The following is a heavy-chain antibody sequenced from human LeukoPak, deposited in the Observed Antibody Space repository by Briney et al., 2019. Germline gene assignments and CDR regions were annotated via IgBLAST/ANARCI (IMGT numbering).Heavy chain of an antibody. D-gene: IGHD3-22*01. V-gene: IGHV1-69*13. J-gene: IGHJ5*02. CDR2: IIPIFGTA. CDR1: GYTFTSYG. Sequence: ASVKVSCKASGYTFTSYGISWVRQAPGQGLEWMGGIIPIFGTANYAQKFQGRVTITADESTSTAYMELSSLRSEDTAVYYCARDSSGYPVRNWFDPWGQGTLVTVSS. CDR3: ARDSSGYPVRNWFDP.